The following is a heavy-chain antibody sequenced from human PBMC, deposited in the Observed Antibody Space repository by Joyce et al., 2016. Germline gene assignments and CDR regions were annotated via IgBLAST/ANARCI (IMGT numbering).Heavy chain of an antibody. Sequence: QVQLQESGPGLVKPSETLSLTCTVSGSLSPSYWSWIRQPPGEALEWIGYISYSGSTNFSPSLKSRATMSVDTSKNQFSLNLKSVTAADTAVYFCARVTISSGGGLFDYWGQGTVVTVSS. CDR1: GSLSPSY. V-gene: IGHV4-59*01. CDR3: ARVTISSGGGLFDY. D-gene: IGHD2-2*01. J-gene: IGHJ4*02. CDR2: ISYSGST.